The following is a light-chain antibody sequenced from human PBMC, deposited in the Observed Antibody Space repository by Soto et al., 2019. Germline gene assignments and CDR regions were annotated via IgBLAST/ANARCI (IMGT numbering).Light chain of an antibody. Sequence: EIVLTQSPATLSLSPGETATLSCRASQSVSNYLAWYQQKPGQAPRLLIHDASNRATGIPARFSGSGAGTDFTLTISSLELEDYAVYYCQQRSNWPPFTFGPGTKVDIK. J-gene: IGKJ3*01. CDR1: QSVSNY. CDR3: QQRSNWPPFT. V-gene: IGKV3-11*01. CDR2: DAS.